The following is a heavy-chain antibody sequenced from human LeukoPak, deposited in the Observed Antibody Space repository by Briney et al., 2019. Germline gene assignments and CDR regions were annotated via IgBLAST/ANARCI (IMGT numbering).Heavy chain of an antibody. Sequence: SETLSLTCTVSGGSISSYYWSWIRQPAGKGLECIGRVYSSGSTNYNPSLKSRVTMSIDTSKNQFSLKLTSVTAADTAVYYCARGARWGPVDYWGQGTLVTVSS. CDR2: VYSSGST. D-gene: IGHD2-21*02. CDR1: GGSISSYY. CDR3: ARGARWGPVDY. J-gene: IGHJ4*02. V-gene: IGHV4-4*07.